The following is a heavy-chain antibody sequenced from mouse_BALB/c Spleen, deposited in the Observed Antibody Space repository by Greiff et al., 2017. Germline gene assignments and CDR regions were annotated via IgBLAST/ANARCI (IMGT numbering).Heavy chain of an antibody. J-gene: IGHJ3*01. CDR3: ARWGYRYDGFAY. V-gene: IGHV14-3*02. Sequence: VQLQQSGAELVKPGASVKLSCTASGFNIKDTYMHWVKQRPEQGLEWIGRIDPANGNTKYDPKFQGKATITADTSSNTAYLQLSSLTSEDTAVYYCARWGYRYDGFAYWGQGTLVTVSA. D-gene: IGHD2-14*01. CDR1: GFNIKDTY. CDR2: IDPANGNT.